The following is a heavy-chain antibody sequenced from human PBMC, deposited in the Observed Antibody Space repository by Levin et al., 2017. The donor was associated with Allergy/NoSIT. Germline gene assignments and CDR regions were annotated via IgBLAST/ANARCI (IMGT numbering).Heavy chain of an antibody. V-gene: IGHV1-69*13. J-gene: IGHJ3*02. CDR2: IIPIFGTA. D-gene: IGHD3-16*02. CDR3: ARDLSIWGSYRPDAFDI. Sequence: SVKVSCKASGGTFSSYAISWVRQAPGQGLEWMGGIIPIFGTANYAQKFQGRVTITADESTSTAYMELSSLRSEDTAVYYCARDLSIWGSYRPDAFDIWGQGTMVTVSS. CDR1: GGTFSSYA.